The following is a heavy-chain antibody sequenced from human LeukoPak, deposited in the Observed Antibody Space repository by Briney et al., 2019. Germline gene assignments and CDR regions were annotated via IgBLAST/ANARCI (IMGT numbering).Heavy chain of an antibody. Sequence: PGGSLRLSCTASGFTFSSYWMHWVRQTQEKGLVWVSRINPDGSGTDYADSVRGRFTISRDNAKNTLYLQMHSLRAEDTALYYCAKDLRGIRDYWGQGILVTVSS. D-gene: IGHD3-16*01. J-gene: IGHJ4*02. V-gene: IGHV3-74*01. CDR2: INPDGSGT. CDR3: AKDLRGIRDY. CDR1: GFTFSSYW.